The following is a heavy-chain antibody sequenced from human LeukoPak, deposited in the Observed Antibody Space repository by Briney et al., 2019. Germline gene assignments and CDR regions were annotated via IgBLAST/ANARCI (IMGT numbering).Heavy chain of an antibody. CDR2: FSYSGGST. CDR1: GFTFTSYA. J-gene: IGHJ1*01. D-gene: IGHD6-25*01. Sequence: GGSLRLSCAASGFTFTSYAMSWVRQAPGKGLEWVSTFSYSGGSTYYTDSVKGRFTISRDNSKNTLYLQMNSLRAEDTAIYYCAGGRAPSGGLFQHWGQGTLVTVSS. CDR3: AGGRAPSGGLFQH. V-gene: IGHV3-23*01.